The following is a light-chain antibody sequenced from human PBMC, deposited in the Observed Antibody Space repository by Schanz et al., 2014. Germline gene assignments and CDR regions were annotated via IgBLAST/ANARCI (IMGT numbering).Light chain of an antibody. J-gene: IGLJ2*01. CDR1: GSDVGGYRY. Sequence: QSALTQPRSVSGSPGQSVTIACTGTGSDVGGYRYVSWYQQYPGKAPKLMIYDVSKRPSGVPDRFSGSKSGNTASLTVSGLQAEDEADYYCCSYAGTTAVFGGGTKLTVL. V-gene: IGLV2-11*01. CDR3: CSYAGTTAV. CDR2: DVS.